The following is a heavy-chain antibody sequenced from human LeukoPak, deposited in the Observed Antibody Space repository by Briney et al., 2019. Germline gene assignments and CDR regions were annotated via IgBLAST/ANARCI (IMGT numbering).Heavy chain of an antibody. Sequence: AGGSLRLSCAASGFTFSSYSMNWVRQAPGKGLEWVSSISSSSSYIYYVDSVKGRFTISRDNAKNSLYLQMNSLRAEDTAVYYCARLVSTGYSYAKGYFDYWGQGTLVTVSS. CDR1: GFTFSSYS. V-gene: IGHV3-21*01. D-gene: IGHD5-18*01. CDR3: ARLVSTGYSYAKGYFDY. J-gene: IGHJ4*02. CDR2: ISSSSSYI.